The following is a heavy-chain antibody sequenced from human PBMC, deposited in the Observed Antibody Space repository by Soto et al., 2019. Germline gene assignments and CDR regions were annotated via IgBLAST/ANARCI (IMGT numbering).Heavy chain of an antibody. J-gene: IGHJ6*02. D-gene: IGHD3-16*01. CDR3: ARGVWGGYYYYYGMDV. Sequence: ASVKVSCKASGYTFTSYAMHWVRQAPGQRLEWMGWINAGNGNTKYSQKFQGRVTITRDTSASTAYMELSSLRSEDTAVYYCARGVWGGYYYYYGMDVWGQGTTVTVSS. CDR2: INAGNGNT. CDR1: GYTFTSYA. V-gene: IGHV1-3*01.